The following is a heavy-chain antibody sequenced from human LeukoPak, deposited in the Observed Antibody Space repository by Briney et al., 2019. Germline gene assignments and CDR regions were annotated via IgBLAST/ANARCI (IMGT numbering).Heavy chain of an antibody. CDR1: GGTFGGYT. J-gene: IGHJ6*03. V-gene: IGHV1-69*16. Sequence: ASVKVSCKASGGTFGGYTISWVRQAPGQGLEWMGGIIPMLRSSTYAQRFQGRLTITTDESTTTVHMELRSPGSGDTAVYFCARELSAAAPYYMDVWGKGTTVAVSS. CDR2: IIPMLRSS. CDR3: ARELSAAAPYYMDV. D-gene: IGHD6-25*01.